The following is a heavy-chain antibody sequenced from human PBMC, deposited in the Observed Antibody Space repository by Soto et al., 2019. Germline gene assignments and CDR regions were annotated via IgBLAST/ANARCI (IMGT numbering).Heavy chain of an antibody. Sequence: EVQLVESGGGVVRPGGSLRLSCAASGFTFDDYGMSWVRQAPGKGLEWVSGINWNGGSTGYADSVKGRFTISRDNAKKSLYLQMHSLRAEDTALYYCARLYSSGWYGPGRYWGQGTLVTVSS. D-gene: IGHD6-19*01. CDR2: INWNGGST. J-gene: IGHJ4*02. CDR1: GFTFDDYG. CDR3: ARLYSSGWYGPGRY. V-gene: IGHV3-20*04.